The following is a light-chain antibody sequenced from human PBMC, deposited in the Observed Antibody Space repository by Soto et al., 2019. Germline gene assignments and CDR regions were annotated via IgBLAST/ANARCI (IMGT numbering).Light chain of an antibody. CDR3: QKYNPAPAT. J-gene: IGKJ3*01. V-gene: IGKV1-27*01. Sequence: DIQMTQSPSSLSASVGDRVTITCRASQGISNHLAWYQQKPGKVPKLLIYAASTLQSGVSSRFSGSGSATDFTLTISSLQPEDVATYYCQKYNPAPATFGPGTKVDI. CDR2: AAS. CDR1: QGISNH.